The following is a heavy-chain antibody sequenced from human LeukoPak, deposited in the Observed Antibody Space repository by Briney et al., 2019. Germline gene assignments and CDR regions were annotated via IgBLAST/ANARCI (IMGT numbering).Heavy chain of an antibody. V-gene: IGHV1-2*02. D-gene: IGHD6-13*01. Sequence: ASVKVSCKASGYIFTSYYMHWVRQAPGQGLEWMGWINPNSGGTNYAQKFQGRVTMTRDTSISTAYMELSRLRSDDTAVYYCARTGQQLVFNPTVGFDYWGQGTLVTVSS. CDR3: ARTGQQLVFNPTVGFDY. J-gene: IGHJ4*02. CDR1: GYIFTSYY. CDR2: INPNSGGT.